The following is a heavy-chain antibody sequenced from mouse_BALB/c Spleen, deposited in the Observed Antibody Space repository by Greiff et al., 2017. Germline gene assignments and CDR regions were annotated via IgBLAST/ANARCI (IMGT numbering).Heavy chain of an antibody. Sequence: QVQLQQPGAELVKPGTSVKLSCKASGYNFTSYWINWVKLRPGQGLEWIGDIYPGSGSTNYNEKFKSKATLTVDTSSSTAYMQLSSLASEDSALYYCARRGDYYAMDYWGQGSSVTVSS. CDR2: IYPGSGST. CDR1: GYNFTSYW. V-gene: IGHV1-55*01. J-gene: IGHJ4*01. CDR3: ARRGDYYAMDY.